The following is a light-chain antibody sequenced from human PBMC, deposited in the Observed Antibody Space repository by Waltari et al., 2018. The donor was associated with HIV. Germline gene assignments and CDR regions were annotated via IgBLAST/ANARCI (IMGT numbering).Light chain of an antibody. V-gene: IGLV2-11*01. CDR3: CSHAGNLIFV. J-gene: IGLJ1*01. CDR1: SSYVDTF. CDR2: DVN. Sequence: QSALTQPHSVSGSPGQSLTISCTGTSSYVDTFVSWYQQHPGKVPKVIIYDVNKRPSGVPDRSSGSKSGSSASLTISGLQADDEADYYCCSHAGNLIFVFGTGTKVTVL.